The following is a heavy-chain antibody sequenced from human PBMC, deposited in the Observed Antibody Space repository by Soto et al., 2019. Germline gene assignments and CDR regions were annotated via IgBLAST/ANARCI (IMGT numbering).Heavy chain of an antibody. Sequence: GASVKVSCKASGYTFTGYYMHWVRQAPGQGLEWMGWINPNSGGTNYAQKFQGWVTMTRGTSISTAYMELSRLRSDDTAVYYCARGESIAAAPNWFDPWGQGTLVTVSS. D-gene: IGHD6-13*01. J-gene: IGHJ5*02. V-gene: IGHV1-2*04. CDR1: GYTFTGYY. CDR2: INPNSGGT. CDR3: ARGESIAAAPNWFDP.